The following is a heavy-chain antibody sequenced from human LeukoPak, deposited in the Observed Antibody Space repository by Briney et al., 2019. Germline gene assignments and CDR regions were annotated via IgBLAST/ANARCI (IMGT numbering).Heavy chain of an antibody. J-gene: IGHJ4*02. V-gene: IGHV1-2*02. D-gene: IGHD4-17*01. CDR1: GYTFTRYY. Sequence: ASVKASCKPSGYTFTRYYMHWGRRAPGQGLKWMGWINPNSGDTNYAQTFQGRVTMTRDTSISTAYMELSRLRSDDTAVYYCARVTPVSFIYGDYGHWGQGTLVTVSS. CDR2: INPNSGDT. CDR3: ARVTPVSFIYGDYGH.